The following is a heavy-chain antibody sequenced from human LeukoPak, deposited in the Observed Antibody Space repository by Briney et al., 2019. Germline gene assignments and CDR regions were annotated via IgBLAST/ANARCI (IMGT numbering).Heavy chain of an antibody. CDR3: ARVAAAGPKPNWFDP. D-gene: IGHD6-13*01. Sequence: SETLSLTCTVSGGSISSYYWSWIRQPPGKGLEWIGYIYYSGSTNYNPSLKSRVIISVDTSKNQFSLKLSSVTAADTAVYYCARVAAAGPKPNWFDPWGQGTLVTVSS. CDR2: IYYSGST. V-gene: IGHV4-59*12. J-gene: IGHJ5*02. CDR1: GGSISSYY.